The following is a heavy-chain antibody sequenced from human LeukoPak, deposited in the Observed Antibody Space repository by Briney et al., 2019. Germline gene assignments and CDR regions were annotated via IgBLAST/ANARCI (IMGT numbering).Heavy chain of an antibody. Sequence: GASVKVSCKASGYTFTSYSMNWVRQAPGQGLEWMGWIDTNTGNPTYARGFTGRFVFSLDTSVSTASLQISSLKAEDTAVYYCARPSLQSPYYFDYWGQGTLVTVSS. CDR3: ARPSLQSPYYFDY. CDR2: IDTNTGNP. J-gene: IGHJ4*02. V-gene: IGHV7-4-1*02. CDR1: GYTFTSYS.